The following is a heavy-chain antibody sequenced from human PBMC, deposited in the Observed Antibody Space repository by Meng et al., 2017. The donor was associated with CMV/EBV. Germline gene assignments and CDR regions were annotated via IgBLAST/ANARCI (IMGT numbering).Heavy chain of an antibody. CDR2: IIPTLGIA. Sequence: SVKVSCKASGGTFSSYAISWVRQAPGQGLEWMGGIIPTLGIANYAQKFQGRVTITADKSTSTAYMELSSLRSEDTAVYYCASPITIFGVVPRDDAFDIWGQGTMVTVSS. J-gene: IGHJ3*02. V-gene: IGHV1-69*10. CDR1: GGTFSSYA. CDR3: ASPITIFGVVPRDDAFDI. D-gene: IGHD3-3*01.